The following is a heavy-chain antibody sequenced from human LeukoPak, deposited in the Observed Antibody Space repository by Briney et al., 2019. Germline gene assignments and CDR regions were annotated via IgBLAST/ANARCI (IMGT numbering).Heavy chain of an antibody. J-gene: IGHJ6*03. CDR1: GGTFSCYA. Sequence: ASVKVSCKASGGTFSCYAISWVRQAPGQGLEWMGGIIPIFGTANYAQKFQGRVTITTDESTSTAYMELSSLRSEDTAVYYCAREMASSWYGDYYYYYMDVWGKGTTVTVSS. CDR3: AREMASSWYGDYYYYYMDV. D-gene: IGHD6-13*01. V-gene: IGHV1-69*05. CDR2: IIPIFGTA.